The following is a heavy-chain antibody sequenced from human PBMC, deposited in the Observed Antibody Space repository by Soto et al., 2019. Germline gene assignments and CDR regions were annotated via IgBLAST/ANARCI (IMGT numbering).Heavy chain of an antibody. Sequence: LRLSCAASGFTFSSYAMSWVRQAPGKGLEWVSAISGSGGSTYYADSVKGRFTISRDNSKNTLYLQMNSLRAEDTAVYYCAKGPTVTHWFDPWGQGTLVTVSS. V-gene: IGHV3-23*01. D-gene: IGHD4-17*01. CDR2: ISGSGGST. CDR3: AKGPTVTHWFDP. J-gene: IGHJ5*02. CDR1: GFTFSSYA.